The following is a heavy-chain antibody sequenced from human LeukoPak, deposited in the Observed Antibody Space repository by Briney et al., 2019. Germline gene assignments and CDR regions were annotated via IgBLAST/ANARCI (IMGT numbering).Heavy chain of an antibody. CDR1: GFTFSDYY. V-gene: IGHV3-11*06. Sequence: GSLRLSCAASGFTFSDYYMSWIRQAPGKGLEWVSYISSSSSYTNYADSVKGRFTISRDNAKNSLYLQMNSLRAEDTAVYYCARISSSWPGNNWFDPWGQGTLVTVSS. CDR2: ISSSSSYT. CDR3: ARISSSWPGNNWFDP. D-gene: IGHD6-13*01. J-gene: IGHJ5*02.